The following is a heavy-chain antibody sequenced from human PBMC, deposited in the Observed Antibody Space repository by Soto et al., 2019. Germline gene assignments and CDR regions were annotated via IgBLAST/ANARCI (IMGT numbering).Heavy chain of an antibody. V-gene: IGHV3-11*06. Sequence: QVQLVESGGGLAKPGGSLRLSCAASGFTFSDHYMSWIRQAPGKGLEWISYINPSGSNTDYADSVKGLFTISRDNAENSLYLQMNSLRAEDTALYYCARGHHSMDVWGQGATVTVSS. CDR3: ARGHHSMDV. J-gene: IGHJ6*02. CDR2: INPSGSNT. CDR1: GFTFSDHY.